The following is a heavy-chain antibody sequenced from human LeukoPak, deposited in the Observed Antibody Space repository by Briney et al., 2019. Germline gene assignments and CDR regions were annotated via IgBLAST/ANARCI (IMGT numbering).Heavy chain of an antibody. D-gene: IGHD3-22*01. CDR3: AQYYYDSSGYYYDGWFDP. CDR1: GGSISSSSYY. J-gene: IGHJ5*02. Sequence: SESLSLTCTVSGGSISSSSYYWGWIRQPPGKGLEWIGSIYYSGSTYYNPSLKSRVTISVDTSKNQFSLKLSSVTAADTAVYYCAQYYYDSSGYYYDGWFDPWGQGTLVTVSS. CDR2: IYYSGST. V-gene: IGHV4-39*01.